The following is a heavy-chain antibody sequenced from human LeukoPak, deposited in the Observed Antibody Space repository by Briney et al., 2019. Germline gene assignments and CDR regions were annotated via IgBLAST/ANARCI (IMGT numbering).Heavy chain of an antibody. CDR3: ARGLGYCTSTTCLLPFDY. J-gene: IGHJ4*02. V-gene: IGHV3-53*01. D-gene: IGHD2-2*01. Sequence: GGSLRLPCAASGFTVSTYYMTWVRQAPGKGLECVSVIYSGGSTHYADSVKGRFTVSRDNSKNTLYLQMNSLRAEDTAMYYCARGLGYCTSTTCLLPFDYWGQGTLVTVSS. CDR1: GFTVSTYY. CDR2: IYSGGST.